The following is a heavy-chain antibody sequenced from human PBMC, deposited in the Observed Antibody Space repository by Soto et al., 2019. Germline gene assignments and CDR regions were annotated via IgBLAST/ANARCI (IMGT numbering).Heavy chain of an antibody. V-gene: IGHV3-66*01. CDR2: IESGGGT. J-gene: IGHJ3*02. CDR1: GLTVSSNY. Sequence: EVQLVESGGDLVQPGGSLRLSCAASGLTVSSNYMTWVRQAPGRGLEWVSLIESGGGTYYADAVKGRFTISRDNSKNTLYLQLNSLRVEDTAGYYCARELTLAVAGIGAFDIWGQGTMVTVSS. CDR3: ARELTLAVAGIGAFDI. D-gene: IGHD6-19*01.